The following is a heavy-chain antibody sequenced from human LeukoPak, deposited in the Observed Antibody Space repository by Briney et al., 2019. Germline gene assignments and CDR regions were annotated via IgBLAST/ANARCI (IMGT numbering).Heavy chain of an antibody. CDR3: ARSFFAYYYGSGSYYFTDY. Sequence: GGSLRLSCAASGFTFSSYAMHWVRQAPGKGLEWVAVISYDGSNKYYADPVKGRFTISRDNSKNTLYLQMNSLRAEDTAVYYCARSFFAYYYGSGSYYFTDYWGQGTLVTVSS. CDR1: GFTFSSYA. D-gene: IGHD3-10*01. J-gene: IGHJ4*02. V-gene: IGHV3-30-3*01. CDR2: ISYDGSNK.